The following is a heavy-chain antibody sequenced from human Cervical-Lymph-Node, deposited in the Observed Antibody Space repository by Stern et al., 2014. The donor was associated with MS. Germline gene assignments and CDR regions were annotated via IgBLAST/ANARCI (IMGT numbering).Heavy chain of an antibody. Sequence: QVQLQESGPGLVKPSQTLSLTCTVSGGSISSGSDYWSWIRQPAGKGLEWIGQIYSSGSTNYNPSLKSRVTISGDPSKNQFSLKVTSVTAADTAVYYCTRGKWALYEAGRFDPWGQGTLVTVSS. CDR2: IYSSGST. J-gene: IGHJ5*02. CDR3: TRGKWALYEAGRFDP. CDR1: GGSISSGSDY. D-gene: IGHD5/OR15-5a*01. V-gene: IGHV4-61*02.